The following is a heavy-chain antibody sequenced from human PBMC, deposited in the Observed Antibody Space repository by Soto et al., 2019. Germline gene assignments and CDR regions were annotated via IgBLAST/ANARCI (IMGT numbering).Heavy chain of an antibody. CDR1: GGSISSYS. J-gene: IGHJ3*02. Sequence: PSETLSLTCTVSGGSISSYSWSWIRQPPGKGLEWIGYIYYSGSTNYNPSLESRVTISVDTSKNQFSLKLSSVTAADTAVYYCARGVQSSSHPMFALRLRTIDAFDIWGQGTMVTVSS. CDR2: IYYSGST. D-gene: IGHD3-10*02. CDR3: ARGVQSSSHPMFALRLRTIDAFDI. V-gene: IGHV4-59*01.